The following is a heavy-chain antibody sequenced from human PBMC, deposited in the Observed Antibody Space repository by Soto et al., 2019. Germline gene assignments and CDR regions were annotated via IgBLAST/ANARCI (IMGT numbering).Heavy chain of an antibody. V-gene: IGHV6-1*01. CDR3: ARGVVPGPFDAFDV. Sequence: SQTLSLTCAISWDSVSRNSAAWNWIKQSPSRGLEWLGRTYYRSKWYNDYAVSVKSRITINPDTSKNQFSLQLNSVTPEDTAVYYCARGVVPGPFDAFDVWGQGTMVTVSS. J-gene: IGHJ3*01. CDR1: WDSVSRNSAA. CDR2: TYYRSKWYN. D-gene: IGHD3-22*01.